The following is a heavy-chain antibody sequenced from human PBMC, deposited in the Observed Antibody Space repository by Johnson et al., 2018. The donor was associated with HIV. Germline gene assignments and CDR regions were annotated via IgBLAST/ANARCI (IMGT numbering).Heavy chain of an antibody. CDR2: IKQDGSEK. CDR3: ARGGLLWFGHPAD. CDR1: GFTLSTYW. V-gene: IGHV3-7*01. D-gene: IGHD3-10*01. Sequence: EVQLVESGGGVVQPGGSLRLSCAASGFTLSTYWMSWVRQAPGKGLEWVANIKQDGSEKYCVDSVKGRFTISRDNAKNSLYLQMNSLRAEDTAVYYCARGGLLWFGHPADWGQGTMVTVSS. J-gene: IGHJ3*01.